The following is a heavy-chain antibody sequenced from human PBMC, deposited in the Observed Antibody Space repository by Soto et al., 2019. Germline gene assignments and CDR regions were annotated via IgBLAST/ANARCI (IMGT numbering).Heavy chain of an antibody. CDR2: INPNSGGT. J-gene: IGHJ4*02. Sequence: ASVKVSCKASGYTFTGYYMHWVRQAPGQGLEWMGWINPNSGGTNYAQKFQGGVTMTRDTSITTAYMELSRLRSGDTAVYYCAREPATAKPEGVDFWGQGTLVTVSS. CDR1: GYTFTGYY. CDR3: AREPATAKPEGVDF. V-gene: IGHV1-2*02. D-gene: IGHD1-1*01.